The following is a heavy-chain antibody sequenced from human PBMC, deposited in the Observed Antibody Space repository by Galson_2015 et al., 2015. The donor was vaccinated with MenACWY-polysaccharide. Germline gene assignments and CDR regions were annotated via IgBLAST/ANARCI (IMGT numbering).Heavy chain of an antibody. V-gene: IGHV3-48*01. CDR2: ISSSSGTI. CDR3: ARSYCDRTTCYGMDV. CDR1: GFTFSSNS. Sequence: SLRLSCAASGFTFSSNSMNWVRQAPGKGLEWVSYISSSSGTIYYADSEEGRFTISRDNFKSTLYLRMNSLRPEDTGVYYCARSYCDRTTCYGMDVWGQGTMVTVSS. D-gene: IGHD2-21*01. J-gene: IGHJ6*02.